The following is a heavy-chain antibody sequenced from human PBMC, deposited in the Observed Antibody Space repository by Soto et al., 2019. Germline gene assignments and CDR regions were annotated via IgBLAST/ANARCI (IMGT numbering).Heavy chain of an antibody. J-gene: IGHJ4*02. CDR2: ISGSGGST. V-gene: IGHV3-23*01. CDR1: GFTFSRYA. Sequence: EVQLLESGGGWVQPGGSLRLSCAASGFTFSRYAMSWVRQAPGKGLEWVSAISGSGGSTYSADSVKCRFTISRDNSKNTLYLQMNSLRAEDTAVYYCATPKLTRGDYLRPYYFDYWGQGTLVTVSS. D-gene: IGHD4-17*01. CDR3: ATPKLTRGDYLRPYYFDY.